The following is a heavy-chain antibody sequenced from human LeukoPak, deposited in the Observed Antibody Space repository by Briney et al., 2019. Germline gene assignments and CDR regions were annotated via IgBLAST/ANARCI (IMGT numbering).Heavy chain of an antibody. D-gene: IGHD3-22*01. Sequence: SVTVSCKASGGTFSSYAISWVRQAPGQGLEWMGRIIPIFGIANYAQKFQGRVTITADKSTSTAYMELSSLRSEDTAVYYCARPINYYDSSGEGVYAFDVWGQGTMVTVSS. V-gene: IGHV1-69*04. J-gene: IGHJ3*01. CDR3: ARPINYYDSSGEGVYAFDV. CDR2: IIPIFGIA. CDR1: GGTFSSYA.